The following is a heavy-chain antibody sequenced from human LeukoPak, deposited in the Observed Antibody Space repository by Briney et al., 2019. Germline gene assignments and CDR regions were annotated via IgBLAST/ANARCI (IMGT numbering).Heavy chain of an antibody. CDR3: AKDDRNWNHIHY. D-gene: IGHD1-14*01. CDR1: GFTVSSNY. J-gene: IGHJ4*02. Sequence: PGGPLRLSCAASGFTVSSNYMSWVRQAPGKGLEWVAFIRYDGSNKDYADSVKGRFTISRDNSKNTLYLQMNSLRPEDSAIYYCAKDDRNWNHIHYWGQGILVTVS. V-gene: IGHV3-30*02. CDR2: IRYDGSNK.